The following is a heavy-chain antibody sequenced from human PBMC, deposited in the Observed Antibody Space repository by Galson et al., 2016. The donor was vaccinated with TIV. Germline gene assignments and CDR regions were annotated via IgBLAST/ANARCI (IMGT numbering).Heavy chain of an antibody. V-gene: IGHV3-23*01. J-gene: IGHJ4*02. CDR3: AKGGGYGDVYFDF. Sequence: SLRLSCAGSTLKSSKYAMSWVRQAPGKGLEWVSAISVSGGRTYYADSVKGRFTISRDNSKNTVYLQTNSLRAEDTAAYYCAKGGGYGDVYFDFWGQGTLVTVSS. CDR1: TLKSSKYA. CDR2: ISVSGGRT. D-gene: IGHD4-17*01.